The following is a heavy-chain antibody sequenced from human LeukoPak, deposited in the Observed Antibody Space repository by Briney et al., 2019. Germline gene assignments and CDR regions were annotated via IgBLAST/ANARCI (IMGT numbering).Heavy chain of an antibody. CDR2: ISGSGGIT. CDR1: GFSFSGYA. Sequence: GGSLRLSCAASGFSFSGYAMSWVRQAPGKGLEWVSAISGSGGITYYADSVKGRFTISRDNSKNTLYLQMNSLRAEDTAVYYCAKDLVIAAVGTVGYWGQGTLVTVSS. V-gene: IGHV3-23*01. J-gene: IGHJ4*02. D-gene: IGHD6-13*01. CDR3: AKDLVIAAVGTVGY.